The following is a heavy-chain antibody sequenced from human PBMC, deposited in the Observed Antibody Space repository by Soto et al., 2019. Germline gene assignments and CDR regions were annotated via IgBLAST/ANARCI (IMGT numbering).Heavy chain of an antibody. J-gene: IGHJ6*02. CDR3: ARGYGDNSNYYYYGMDV. CDR1: GGSISSYY. Sequence: SETLSLTCTVSGGSISSYYWSWIRQPPGKGLEWIGYIYYSGSTNYNPSLKSRVTISVDTSKNQFSLKLSSVTAADTAVYYCARGYGDNSNYYYYGMDVWGQGTTVTVSS. D-gene: IGHD4-17*01. CDR2: IYYSGST. V-gene: IGHV4-59*01.